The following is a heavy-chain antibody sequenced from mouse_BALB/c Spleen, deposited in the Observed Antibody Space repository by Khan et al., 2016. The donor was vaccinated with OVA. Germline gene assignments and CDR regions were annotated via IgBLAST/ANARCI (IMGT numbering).Heavy chain of an antibody. Sequence: EVQLQQSGAELVKPGASVKLSCTTSGFNIRDTHIHWVKQRPEQGLEWIGRIDPVSVNGKNAPKFQGKAAITSDTSSNTAYLQLSSRTAQDPAVYFWALDYDHGGGDWYVDVWGAGTTVTVSS. D-gene: IGHD2-4*01. J-gene: IGHJ1*01. CDR2: IDPVSVNG. V-gene: IGHV14-3*02. CDR3: ALDYDHGGGDWYVDV. CDR1: GFNIRDTH.